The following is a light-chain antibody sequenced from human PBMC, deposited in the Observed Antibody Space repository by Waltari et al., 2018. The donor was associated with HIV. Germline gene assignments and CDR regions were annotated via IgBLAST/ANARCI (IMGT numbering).Light chain of an antibody. J-gene: IGLJ2*01. CDR2: EVN. Sequence: QSALTQPPSASGSPGQSVTISCTGTSSDVGGYDYVSWYQQHPGKAPNLMISEVNTRPSGVPDRFSGSRSGNTASLTVSGLQAEDEAHYYCSSYAGRNTLLFGGGTKLTVL. CDR3: SSYAGRNTLL. V-gene: IGLV2-8*01. CDR1: SSDVGGYDY.